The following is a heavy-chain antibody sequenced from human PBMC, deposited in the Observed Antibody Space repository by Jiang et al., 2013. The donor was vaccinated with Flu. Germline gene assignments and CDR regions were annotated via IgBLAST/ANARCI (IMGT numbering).Heavy chain of an antibody. Sequence: QTLSLTCAISGDSVSSNSAAWNWIRQSPSRGLEWLGRTYYRSKWYNDYAVSVKSRITINPDTSKNQFSLQLNSVTPEDTAVYYCARDYTHYSGSYLGQYYYYYGMDVWGQGTTVTVSS. CDR3: ARDYTHYSGSYLGQYYYYYGMDV. V-gene: IGHV6-1*01. J-gene: IGHJ6*02. CDR1: GDSVSSNSAA. CDR2: TYYRSKWYN. D-gene: IGHD1-26*01.